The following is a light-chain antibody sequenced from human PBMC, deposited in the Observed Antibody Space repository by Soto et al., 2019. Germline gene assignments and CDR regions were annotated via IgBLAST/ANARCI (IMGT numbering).Light chain of an antibody. J-gene: IGLJ1*01. CDR1: SSDVGRYSL. Sequence: QSVLTQPAPLSGSPGQSITISCTGTSSDVGRYSLVSWYQQHPGKAPKLMISEDHKRPSGVSNRFSGSKSGNTASLTISELQTEDEADYYCCSYAGSNTWVFGTGTKVTVL. CDR3: CSYAGSNTWV. CDR2: EDH. V-gene: IGLV2-23*01.